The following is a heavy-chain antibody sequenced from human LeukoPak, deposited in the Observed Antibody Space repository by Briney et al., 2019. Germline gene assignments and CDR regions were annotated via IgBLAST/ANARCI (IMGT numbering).Heavy chain of an antibody. J-gene: IGHJ5*02. CDR1: GYTFTSYG. CDR3: ARYITMVRGVSGWFDP. V-gene: IGHV1-18*01. D-gene: IGHD3-10*01. CDR2: IIAFNVNT. Sequence: GSVRVSCKASGYTFTSYGISWVRQAPGQGLEWMGWIIAFNVNTNYAQKLKGRFTMTTETSTSTAYMELRSLRSDDTAVYYCARYITMVRGVSGWFDPWGQGTLVTVSS.